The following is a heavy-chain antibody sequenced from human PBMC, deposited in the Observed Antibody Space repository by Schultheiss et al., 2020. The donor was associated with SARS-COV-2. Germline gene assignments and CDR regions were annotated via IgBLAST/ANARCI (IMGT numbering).Heavy chain of an antibody. CDR2: IYYSGST. CDR1: GASISSYY. V-gene: IGHV4-59*12. Sequence: SQTLSLTCTVSGASISSYYWSWIRQPPGKGLEWIGYIYYSGSTNYNPSLKSLGTISVDTSKNQFSLKLSSVTAADTAVYYCARGRYVAAAGYYFDSWGQGTLVTVSS. D-gene: IGHD6-13*01. CDR3: ARGRYVAAAGYYFDS. J-gene: IGHJ4*02.